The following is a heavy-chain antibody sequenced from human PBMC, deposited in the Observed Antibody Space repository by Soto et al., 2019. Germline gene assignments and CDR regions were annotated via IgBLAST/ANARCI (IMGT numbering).Heavy chain of an antibody. J-gene: IGHJ6*02. D-gene: IGHD3-10*01. CDR2: ILNDGSNR. CDR1: GFTFSNYG. V-gene: IGHV3-33*01. CDR3: ARDDEYSGNGMDV. Sequence: QVQLVESGGGVVQPGRSLTLSCAASGFTFSNYGMHWVRQAPGKGLEWVAVILNDGSNRYHADSVKDRFTISRDNSKNTLYLQMNSLRVEDTAVYYCARDDEYSGNGMDVWGPGTTVTVS.